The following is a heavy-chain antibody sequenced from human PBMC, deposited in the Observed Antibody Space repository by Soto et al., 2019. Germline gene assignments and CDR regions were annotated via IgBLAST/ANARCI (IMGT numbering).Heavy chain of an antibody. D-gene: IGHD3-16*01. V-gene: IGHV4-61*01. CDR2: IYYSGTT. J-gene: IGHJ4*02. CDR1: GDSVSNDNYY. Sequence: SETLSLTCAVSGDSVSNDNYYWSWIRQPPGKGLEWIGYIYYSGTTNYNSYLKSRLSLSVDMSKNQFSLKLASVTAADTAVYFCARSQRGRTAFTFDYWGQGALVTVS. CDR3: ARSQRGRTAFTFDY.